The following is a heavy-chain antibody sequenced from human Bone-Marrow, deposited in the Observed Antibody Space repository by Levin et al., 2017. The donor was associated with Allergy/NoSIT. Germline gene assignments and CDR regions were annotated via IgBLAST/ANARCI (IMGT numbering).Heavy chain of an antibody. D-gene: IGHD2-15*01. CDR3: ARVRFGAVAASFDYYGMDV. CDR1: GGTFSSYA. Sequence: SVKVSCKASGGTFSSYAISWVRQAPGQGLEWMGGIIPIFGTANYAQKFQGRVTITADESTSTANMELSSLRSEDTAVYYCARVRFGAVAASFDYYGMDVWGQGTTVTVSS. V-gene: IGHV1-69*13. J-gene: IGHJ6*02. CDR2: IIPIFGTA.